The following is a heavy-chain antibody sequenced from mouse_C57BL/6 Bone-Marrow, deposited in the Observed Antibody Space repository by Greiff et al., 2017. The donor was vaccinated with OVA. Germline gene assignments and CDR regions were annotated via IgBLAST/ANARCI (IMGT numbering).Heavy chain of an antibody. CDR3: SEDSAVYYCARHYYGSSPFAY. J-gene: IGHJ3*01. V-gene: IGHV1-87*01. Sequence: QVQLQQSGPELARPWASVKISCQAFYTFSRRVHFAIRDTTYWMQWVKQRPGQGLEWIGAIYPGNGDTSYNQKFKGTATLTAAKSSSTAYLQLSSLTSEDSAVYYCARHYYGSSPFAYWGQGTLVTVSA. CDR2: GQGLEWIG. CDR1: YTFSRRVH. D-gene: IGHD1-1*01.